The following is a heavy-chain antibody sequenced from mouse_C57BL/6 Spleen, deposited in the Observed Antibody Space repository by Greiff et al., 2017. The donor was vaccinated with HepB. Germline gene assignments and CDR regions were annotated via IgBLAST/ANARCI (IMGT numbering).Heavy chain of an antibody. CDR2: INPSNGGT. D-gene: IGHD1-1*01. V-gene: IGHV1-53*01. J-gene: IGHJ4*01. Sequence: QVQLQQPGTELVKPGASVKLSCKASGYTFTSYWMHWVKQRPGQGLEWIGKINPSNGGTNYNEKFKSKATLTVDKSSNTAYMQLSSLTSEDSAVYYCARGGTTVDYAMDYWGQGTSVTVSS. CDR1: GYTFTSYW. CDR3: ARGGTTVDYAMDY.